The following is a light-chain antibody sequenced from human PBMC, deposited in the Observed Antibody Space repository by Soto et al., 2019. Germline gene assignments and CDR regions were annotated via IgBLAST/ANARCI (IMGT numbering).Light chain of an antibody. CDR1: ESVSNN. CDR2: GAS. V-gene: IGKV3-15*01. Sequence: EIGMTQSPATLSVSPGERATLSCRASESVSNNLAWYQQKPGQAPRLLIYGASTRATGIPARFSGSGSGTEFTLTISGPQSEDFALYYWQLYNNWLTFGGGTKVEIK. CDR3: QLYNNWLT. J-gene: IGKJ4*01.